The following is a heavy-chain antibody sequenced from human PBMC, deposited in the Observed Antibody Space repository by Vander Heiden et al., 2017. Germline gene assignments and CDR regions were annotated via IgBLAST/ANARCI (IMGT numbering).Heavy chain of an antibody. Sequence: QVQLVESGGGVVQPGRSLRLPCAASGCTFSVNGMHWVRQARGKGLEGVAVISNDGSKKYYADSVKGRFTISRDNFKNTLDLQMNSLTAEDTAVYYCARAQWGFRGLVIVRPIDYWGQGTLVTVSS. V-gene: IGHV3-30*03. D-gene: IGHD3-10*01. CDR2: ISNDGSKK. CDR3: ARAQWGFRGLVIVRPIDY. J-gene: IGHJ4*02. CDR1: GCTFSVNG.